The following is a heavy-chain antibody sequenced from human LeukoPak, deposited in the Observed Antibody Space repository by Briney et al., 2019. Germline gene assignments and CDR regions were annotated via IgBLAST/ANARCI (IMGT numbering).Heavy chain of an antibody. J-gene: IGHJ4*02. Sequence: RTSETLSLTCTVSGGSVSSGSYYWSWIRQPPGKGLEWIGYIYYSGSTNYNPSLKSRVTISVDTSKNQFSLKLSSVTAADTAVYYCARTQQLVREDDFDYWGQGTLVTVSS. CDR1: GGSVSSGSYY. CDR3: ARTQQLVREDDFDY. V-gene: IGHV4-61*01. D-gene: IGHD6-13*01. CDR2: IYYSGST.